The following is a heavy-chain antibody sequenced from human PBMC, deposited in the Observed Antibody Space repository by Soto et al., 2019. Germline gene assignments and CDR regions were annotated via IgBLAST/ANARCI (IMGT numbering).Heavy chain of an antibody. CDR2: IIPIFGTA. CDR1: GGTFSSYA. Sequence: ASVKVSCKASGGTFSSYAISWVRQAPGQGLEWMGGIIPIFGTANYAQKFQGRVTITADESTSTAYMELSSLRSEDTAVYYCARDLRGYDSSGYTFDYWGQGTLVTVSS. V-gene: IGHV1-69*13. CDR3: ARDLRGYDSSGYTFDY. J-gene: IGHJ4*02. D-gene: IGHD3-22*01.